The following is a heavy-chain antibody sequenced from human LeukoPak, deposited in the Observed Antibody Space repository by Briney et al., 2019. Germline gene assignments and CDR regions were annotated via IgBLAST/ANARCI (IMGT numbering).Heavy chain of an antibody. D-gene: IGHD3-10*01. J-gene: IGHJ1*01. Sequence: GGSLRLSCAASGFTVSSNYMTWVRQAPGKGLEWVSAISGSGSSTYYADSVKGRFTISRDNSKNTLYLQMNSLRAEDTAVYYCAKDLSPSSGTYYGYFQHWGQGTLVTVSS. V-gene: IGHV3-23*01. CDR3: AKDLSPSSGTYYGYFQH. CDR1: GFTVSSNY. CDR2: ISGSGSST.